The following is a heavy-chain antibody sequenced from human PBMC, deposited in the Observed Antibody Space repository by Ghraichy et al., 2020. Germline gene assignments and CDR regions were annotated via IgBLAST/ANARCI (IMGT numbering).Heavy chain of an antibody. CDR1: GGSFSGYY. V-gene: IGHV4-34*01. CDR2: INHSVST. Sequence: SETLSLTCAVYGGSFSGYYWSWIRQPPGKGLEWIGEINHSVSTNYNPSLKSRVTISVYTYKNQFSLKPRSVTAADTAVYYCARRRIRAVDYWGQGTLVTVSS. CDR3: ARRRIRAVDY. J-gene: IGHJ4*02. D-gene: IGHD3-3*02.